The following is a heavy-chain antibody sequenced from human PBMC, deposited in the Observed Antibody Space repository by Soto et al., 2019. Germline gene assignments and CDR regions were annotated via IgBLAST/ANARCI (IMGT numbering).Heavy chain of an antibody. J-gene: IGHJ6*02. CDR1: AFTFTSSA. CDR3: AAPLCAVTTCLDDYYGMDV. Sequence: ASVNVSCKASAFTFTSSAVQWVRQSRGQRLEWIGWIVVGSGNTNYAQKFQERGTITRDMSTSTAYMELSSMRSEDTAVYDCAAPLCAVTTCLDDYYGMDVWGQGTTVTVSS. CDR2: IVVGSGNT. D-gene: IGHD4-4*01. V-gene: IGHV1-58*01.